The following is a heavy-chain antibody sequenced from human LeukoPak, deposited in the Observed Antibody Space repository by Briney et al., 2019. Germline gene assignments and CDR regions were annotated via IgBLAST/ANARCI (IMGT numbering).Heavy chain of an antibody. Sequence: SETLSLTCAVYGGSFSGYYWSWIRQPPGKGLEWIGEINHSGSTNYNPSLKSRLFISVDTSRNQFSLKPTSVTAADTAVYYCARDSAIFYGMDVWGQGTTVTVSS. J-gene: IGHJ6*02. CDR3: ARDSAIFYGMDV. CDR1: GGSFSGYY. V-gene: IGHV4-34*01. D-gene: IGHD3-3*01. CDR2: INHSGST.